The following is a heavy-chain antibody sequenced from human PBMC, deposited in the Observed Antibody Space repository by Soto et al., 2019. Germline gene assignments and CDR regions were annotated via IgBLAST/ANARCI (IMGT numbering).Heavy chain of an antibody. J-gene: IGHJ3*02. Sequence: EVQLVESGGGLVQPGGSLRLSCAASGFTFSRSWMTWVRQAPGKGLEWLANIKEDGIEIYYLASVKGRFTISRDNGKNSLYMQINILRDEDMAVYYCARSMGWRDTFDTWGQGTMVTVSS. D-gene: IGHD3-10*01. CDR3: ARSMGWRDTFDT. CDR2: IKEDGIEI. V-gene: IGHV3-7*01. CDR1: GFTFSRSW.